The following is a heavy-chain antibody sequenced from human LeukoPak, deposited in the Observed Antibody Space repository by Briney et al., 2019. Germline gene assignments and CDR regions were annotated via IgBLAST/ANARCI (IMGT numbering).Heavy chain of an antibody. V-gene: IGHV4-59*01. J-gene: IGHJ4*02. CDR2: IYNSGNT. CDR3: ARSPTYGQYFDY. CDR1: GGSISGYY. Sequence: PSETLSLTCTVSGGSISGYYWSWIRQPPGKGLEWIGYIYNSGNTNYNPSLKSRATISVDTSKNQFSLKLSSVTAADTAVYYCARSPTYGQYFDYRGQGTLVTVSS. D-gene: IGHD3-10*01.